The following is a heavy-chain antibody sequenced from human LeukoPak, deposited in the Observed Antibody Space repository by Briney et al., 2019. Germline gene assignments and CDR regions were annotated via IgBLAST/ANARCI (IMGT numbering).Heavy chain of an antibody. D-gene: IGHD3-22*01. CDR2: ISDHGKSR. CDR1: GFIFSNYE. J-gene: IGHJ4*02. Sequence: GGSLRLSCAASGFIFSNYEMNWVRQTPGKGLEWVSYISDHGKSRNYVDSVKGRFAISRDNAKNSLYLQMSSLRAEDTAVYYCARAMISGSDYWGQGTLVTVSS. CDR3: ARAMISGSDY. V-gene: IGHV3-48*03.